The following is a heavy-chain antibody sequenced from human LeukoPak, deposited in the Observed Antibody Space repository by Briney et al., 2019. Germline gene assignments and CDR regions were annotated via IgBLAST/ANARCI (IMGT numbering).Heavy chain of an antibody. CDR3: ARGIRWLIH. CDR2: IDPSGGST. J-gene: IGHJ4*02. V-gene: IGHV1-46*01. Sequence: ASVKVSCKASGYTFTSYYMHWVRQAPGQGLEWVGVIDPSGGSTSYAQKFQGRVTMTRDMSTSTVYMELSSLRSEDTAVYYCARGIRWLIHWGQGTLVTVSS. D-gene: IGHD4-23*01. CDR1: GYTFTSYY.